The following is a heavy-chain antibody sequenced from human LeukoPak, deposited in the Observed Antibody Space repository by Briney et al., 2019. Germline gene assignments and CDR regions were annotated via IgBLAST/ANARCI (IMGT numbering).Heavy chain of an antibody. CDR1: GYTFTSYD. CDR2: MNPNSGNT. Sequence: GASWKVSCKASGYTFTSYDINWVRQATGQGLEWRGWMNPNSGNTGYAQKFQGRVTMTRNTSITTAYMELSRMRSEAPAVYYCARLPDYDSSGPRDYWGQGTLVTASS. CDR3: ARLPDYDSSGPRDY. D-gene: IGHD3-22*01. J-gene: IGHJ4*02. V-gene: IGHV1-8*01.